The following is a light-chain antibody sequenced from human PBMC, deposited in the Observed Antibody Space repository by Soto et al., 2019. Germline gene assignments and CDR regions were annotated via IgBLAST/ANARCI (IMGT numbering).Light chain of an antibody. CDR2: KIS. J-gene: IGKJ1*01. CDR1: QSLVHSDGSTY. Sequence: DIVMTHTPLATPVTLAQPASSSSRSSQSLVHSDGSTYLSWLHQRPGQPPRLLIYKISNRFSGVPDRFSGSGAGTDYTLKISRVEADDVGVYYCMQATQTPWTVGQGMMVEIK. CDR3: MQATQTPWT. V-gene: IGKV2-24*01.